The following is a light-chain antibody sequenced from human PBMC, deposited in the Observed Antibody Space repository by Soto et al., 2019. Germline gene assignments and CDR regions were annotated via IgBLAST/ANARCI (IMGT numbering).Light chain of an antibody. J-gene: IGKJ3*01. V-gene: IGKV3-20*01. CDR3: QQFDDYPFT. CDR2: GAS. CDR1: QSVSNNY. Sequence: EIVLTQSPGTLSLSPGERATLSCRASQSVSNNYLAWYQQKPGQAPRLLIYGASNRATGIPDRFSGSGSGTEFTLTVSSLQPEDFATYYCQQFDDYPFTFGPGTKV.